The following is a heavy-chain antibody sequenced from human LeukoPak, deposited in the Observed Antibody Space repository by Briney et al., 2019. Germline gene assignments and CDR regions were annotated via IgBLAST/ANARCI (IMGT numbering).Heavy chain of an antibody. D-gene: IGHD2-21*01. V-gene: IGHV3-21*01. Sequence: GGSLRLSCAASGFTFSDYSMNWVRQAPGKGLEWVSSITSSGAYIYYADSVKGRFTISRDNAKNSLYLQMNSLRAEDTAVYYCARDRANIVVVSASEYWGQGTLVTVSS. CDR3: ARDRANIVVVSASEY. CDR1: GFTFSDYS. CDR2: ITSSGAYI. J-gene: IGHJ4*02.